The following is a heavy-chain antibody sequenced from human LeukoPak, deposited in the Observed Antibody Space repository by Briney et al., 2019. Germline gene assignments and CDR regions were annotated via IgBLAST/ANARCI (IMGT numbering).Heavy chain of an antibody. D-gene: IGHD3-3*01. CDR2: IWPSGST. V-gene: IGHV4-30-2*06. CDR1: GGSISSGPYF. Sequence: PSQTLSLTCSVSGGSISSGPYFWSWIRQSPGQGLEWIGYIWPSGSTNYNPSLKSRVTISVDTSKKQFFLKLSSVTAADTAVYYCTRVGFWSGYYHFDSWGQGTLVTASS. CDR3: TRVGFWSGYYHFDS. J-gene: IGHJ4*02.